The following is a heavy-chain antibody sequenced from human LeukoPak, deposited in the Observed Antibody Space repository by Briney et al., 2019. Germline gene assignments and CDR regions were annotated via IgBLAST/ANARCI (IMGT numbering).Heavy chain of an antibody. CDR2: ISSSSSYT. CDR3: ASVQYCSSTSCPPYLDY. CDR1: GFTFSDYY. V-gene: IGHV3-11*06. D-gene: IGHD2-2*01. J-gene: IGHJ4*02. Sequence: GGSLRLSCAASGFTFSDYYMSWIRQAPGKGLEWVSYISSSSSYTNYADSVKGRFTISRDNAKNSLYLQMNSLRAEDTAVYYCASVQYCSSTSCPPYLDYWGQGTLVTVSS.